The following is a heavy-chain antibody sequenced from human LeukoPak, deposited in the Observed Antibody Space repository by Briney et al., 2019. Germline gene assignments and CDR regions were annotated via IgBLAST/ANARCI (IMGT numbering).Heavy chain of an antibody. V-gene: IGHV4-39*01. Sequence: SDTLSLICTVSGGSISSSSYYWGWIRQPPGKGLEWIGSIYYSGSTYYNPSLKSRVTISVDTSKNQFSLKLSSVTAADTAVYYCARSSGSRTIDYWGQGTLVTVSS. D-gene: IGHD6-19*01. CDR2: IYYSGST. J-gene: IGHJ4*02. CDR1: GGSISSSSYY. CDR3: ARSSGSRTIDY.